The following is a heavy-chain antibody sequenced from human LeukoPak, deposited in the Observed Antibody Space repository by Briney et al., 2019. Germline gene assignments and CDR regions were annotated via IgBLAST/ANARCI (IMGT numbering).Heavy chain of an antibody. CDR1: GYTFTGYY. Sequence: ASVKVSCKASGYTFTGYYMHWVRQAPGQGLEWMGWIDPNSGGTTYAQNFQGRVTMTRDTSISTVYMELSRLTSDDTAVYFCALQPIILSIWGQGTVVTVSS. CDR3: ALQPIILSI. V-gene: IGHV1-2*02. J-gene: IGHJ3*02. D-gene: IGHD3/OR15-3a*01. CDR2: IDPNSGGT.